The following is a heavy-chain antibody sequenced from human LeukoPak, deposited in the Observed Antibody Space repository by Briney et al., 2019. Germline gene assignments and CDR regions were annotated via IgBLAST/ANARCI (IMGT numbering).Heavy chain of an antibody. V-gene: IGHV4-4*07. CDR1: GGSMTTYA. CDR2: IYTSGST. Sequence: SETLSLTCAVSGGSMTTYAWSWIRQSAGKGLEWIGRIYTSGSTNYNPSLKSRVTMSVDTSKNQFSLKLSSVTAADTAVYYCAREGGYYGSGSYSDFDYWGQGTLVTVSS. J-gene: IGHJ4*02. CDR3: AREGGYYGSGSYSDFDY. D-gene: IGHD3-10*01.